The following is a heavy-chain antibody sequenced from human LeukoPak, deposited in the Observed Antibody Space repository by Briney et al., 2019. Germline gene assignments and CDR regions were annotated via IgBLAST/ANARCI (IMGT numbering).Heavy chain of an antibody. CDR2: ISSSSSYI. CDR3: VQSLRYFDWLSPDYYGMDV. V-gene: IGHV3-21*01. D-gene: IGHD3-9*01. J-gene: IGHJ6*02. Sequence: PGGSLRLSCAASGFTFSSYSMNWVRQAPGKGLEWVSSISSSSSYIYYADSVKGRFTISRDNAKNSLYLQMNSLRAEDTAVYYCVQSLRYFDWLSPDYYGMDVWGQGTTVTVSS. CDR1: GFTFSSYS.